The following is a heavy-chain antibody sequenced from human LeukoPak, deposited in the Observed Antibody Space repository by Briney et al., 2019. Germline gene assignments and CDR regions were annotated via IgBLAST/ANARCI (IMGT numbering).Heavy chain of an antibody. J-gene: IGHJ6*04. CDR3: AKRVWGSACMDV. D-gene: IGHD3-16*01. V-gene: IGHV3-23*01. Sequence: GGSLRLSCAASGLTFNTYAMSWVRQAPGKGLEWVSSISGGGDTTNYADSVKGRFTISRDNSKNTLYLQMNSLRAEDTAVYYCAKRVWGSACMDVWGKGTTVTVSS. CDR2: ISGGGDTT. CDR1: GLTFNTYA.